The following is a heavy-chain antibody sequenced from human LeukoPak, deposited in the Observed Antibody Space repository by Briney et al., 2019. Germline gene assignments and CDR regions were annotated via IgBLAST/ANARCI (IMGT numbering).Heavy chain of an antibody. CDR2: ISSSSSRTI. Sequence: GGSLRLSCAASGFTFSSYSMNWVRQAPGKGLEWVSYISSSSSRTIYTADSVKGRFTISRDNAKNLLYLQMNSLRAEDTAVYYCARELLTYYYDNSGLPFDYWGQGTLVTVSS. D-gene: IGHD3-22*01. V-gene: IGHV3-48*01. J-gene: IGHJ4*02. CDR1: GFTFSSYS. CDR3: ARELLTYYYDNSGLPFDY.